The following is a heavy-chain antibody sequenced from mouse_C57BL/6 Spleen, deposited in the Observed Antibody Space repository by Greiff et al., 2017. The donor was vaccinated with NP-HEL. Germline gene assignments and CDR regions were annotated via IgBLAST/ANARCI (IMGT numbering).Heavy chain of an antibody. V-gene: IGHV5-9*01. J-gene: IGHJ1*03. D-gene: IGHD4-1*01. CDR3: GRHRGGLGRYFDV. CDR1: GFTFSSYT. Sequence: EVKLMESGGGLVKPGGSLKLSCAASGFTFSSYTMSWVRQTPEKRLEWVATISGGGGNTYYPDSVKGRFTISRDNAKNTLYLQMSRLRSEDTALYYCGRHRGGLGRYFDVWGTGTTVTVSS. CDR2: ISGGGGNT.